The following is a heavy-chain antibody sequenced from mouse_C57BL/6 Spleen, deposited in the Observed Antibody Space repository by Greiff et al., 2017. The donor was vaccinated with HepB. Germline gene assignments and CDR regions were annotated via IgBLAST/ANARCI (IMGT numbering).Heavy chain of an antibody. D-gene: IGHD3-2*02. CDR1: GYTFTSYW. V-gene: IGHV1-55*01. CDR3: ARDSSGYAWFAY. Sequence: QVQLQQPGAELVKPGASVKMSCKASGYTFTSYWITWVKQRPGQGLEWIGDIYPGSGSTNYNEKFKSKATLTVDTSSSTAYMQLSSLPSEDSAVYYCARDSSGYAWFAYWGQGTLVTVSA. J-gene: IGHJ3*01. CDR2: IYPGSGST.